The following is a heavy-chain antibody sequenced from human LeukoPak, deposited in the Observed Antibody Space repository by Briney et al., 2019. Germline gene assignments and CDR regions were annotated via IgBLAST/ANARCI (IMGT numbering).Heavy chain of an antibody. CDR3: ARDSHLWAIVVVIGY. D-gene: IGHD3-22*01. V-gene: IGHV1-18*01. J-gene: IGHJ4*02. CDR1: GYTFTSYG. Sequence: ASVKVSCKASGYTFTSYGISWVRQAPGQGLEWMGWISAYNGNTNYAQKLQGRVTMTTDTSTSTAYMELRSLRSDDTAVYYCARDSHLWAIVVVIGYWGQGTLVTVSS. CDR2: ISAYNGNT.